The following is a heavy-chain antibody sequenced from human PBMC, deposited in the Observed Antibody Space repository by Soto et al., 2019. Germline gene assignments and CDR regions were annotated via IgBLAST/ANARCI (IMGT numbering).Heavy chain of an antibody. Sequence: PSDPLSLTCTVSGDSVNSGGYYWLWIRQPPGNGLGWFGLILSNGHSSYNPSLGSRVTISPDTSKTLFSLNLKFVTAADTAVYYCARGDHGPRRFYFDTWGQGTLATVSS. J-gene: IGHJ4*02. D-gene: IGHD2-8*01. CDR2: ILSNGHS. V-gene: IGHV4-61*03. CDR3: ARGDHGPRRFYFDT. CDR1: GDSVNSGGYY.